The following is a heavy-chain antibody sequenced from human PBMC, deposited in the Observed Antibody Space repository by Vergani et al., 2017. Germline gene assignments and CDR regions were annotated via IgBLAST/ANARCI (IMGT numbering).Heavy chain of an antibody. Sequence: EVPLLESGGGLVQPGGSLRLSCAASGFTFSSYAMSWVREAPGKGLGWVSAISGSGGSTYYADSVKGRFTISRDNSKNTLYLQMNSLRAEDTAVYYCAKDPSVVVPAADYWGQGTLVTVSS. J-gene: IGHJ4*02. CDR1: GFTFSSYA. V-gene: IGHV3-23*01. CDR2: ISGSGGST. CDR3: AKDPSVVVPAADY. D-gene: IGHD2-2*01.